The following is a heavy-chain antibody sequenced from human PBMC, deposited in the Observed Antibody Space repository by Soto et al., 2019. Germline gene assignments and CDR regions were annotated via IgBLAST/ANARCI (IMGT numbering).Heavy chain of an antibody. CDR3: ARDSSSSGYYYGMDV. CDR2: VSGYSGHS. CDR1: NETLTTYG. J-gene: IGHJ6*02. V-gene: IGHV1-18*01. Sequence: QVHLVQSGAEVKKPGASVKVSCKASNETLTTYGISWVRQSPGQGPEWMGWVSGYSGHSSSAQEFQDRVIMTTDTSTNTAYMELRSLTSDGAAVYFCARDSSSSGYYYGMDVCGQGTTVTVSS. D-gene: IGHD6-6*01.